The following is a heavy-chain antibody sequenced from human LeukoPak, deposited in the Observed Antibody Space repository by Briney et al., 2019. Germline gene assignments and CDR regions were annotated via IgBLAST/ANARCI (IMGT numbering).Heavy chain of an antibody. CDR2: IHYSGGT. Sequence: SETLSLTCTVSGGSISSYYWSWIRQPPGKGLEWIGFIHYSGGTNYNPSLKSRVTISVDPSKNQFSLNLSSVTAADTAVDYCAQGYRYGRFDYWGQGTLVTVSS. V-gene: IGHV4-59*03. J-gene: IGHJ4*02. CDR1: GGSISSYY. CDR3: AQGYRYGRFDY. D-gene: IGHD5-18*01.